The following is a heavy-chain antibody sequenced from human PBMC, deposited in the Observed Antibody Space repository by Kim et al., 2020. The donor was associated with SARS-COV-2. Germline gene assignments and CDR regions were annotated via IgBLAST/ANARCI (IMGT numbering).Heavy chain of an antibody. J-gene: IGHJ6*02. CDR2: ISSSSSTI. CDR1: GFTFSSYS. V-gene: IGHV3-48*04. D-gene: IGHD4-17*01. Sequence: GGSLRLSCAASGFTFSSYSMNWVRQAPGKGLEWVSYISSSSSTIYYADSVKGRFIISRDNTKNSLYLQMNSLRAEDTAVYYCARDLKVTTYPHVLRPYYYYYYGMDVWGQGTTVTVSS. CDR3: ARDLKVTTYPHVLRPYYYYYYGMDV.